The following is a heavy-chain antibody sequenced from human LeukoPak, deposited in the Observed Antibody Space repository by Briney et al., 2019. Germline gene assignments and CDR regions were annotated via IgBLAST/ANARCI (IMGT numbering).Heavy chain of an antibody. J-gene: IGHJ6*03. D-gene: IGHD3-10*01. V-gene: IGHV3-11*01. Sequence: GGSLRLSCAASGFTFSDYYMSWIRQAPGKGLEWVSYISSSGSTIYYADSVKGRFTISRDNAKNSLYLQMNSLRAEDTAVYYCARDYGSGSFYYYYYYMDVWGKGTTVTISS. CDR2: ISSSGSTI. CDR1: GFTFSDYY. CDR3: ARDYGSGSFYYYYYYMDV.